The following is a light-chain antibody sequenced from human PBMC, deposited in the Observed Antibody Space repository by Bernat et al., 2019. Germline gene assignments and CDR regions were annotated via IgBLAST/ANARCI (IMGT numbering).Light chain of an antibody. J-gene: IGKJ1*01. CDR2: LGS. CDR1: QSLLHSNGYNY. Sequence: DIVMTQSPLSLPVTPGEPASISCRSSQSLLHSNGYNYLDWYLQKPGQSPQLLIYLGSNRASGVPDRFSGSGSGTDFTLKISRVEAADVGVYYCMQALQTPWTFGQVTKVEIK. CDR3: MQALQTPWT. V-gene: IGKV2-28*01.